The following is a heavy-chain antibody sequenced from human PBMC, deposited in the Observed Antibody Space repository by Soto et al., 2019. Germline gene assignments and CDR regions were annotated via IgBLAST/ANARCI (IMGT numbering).Heavy chain of an antibody. J-gene: IGHJ4*02. CDR3: AKDQGSIRWPLAY. V-gene: IGHV3-23*01. Sequence: EVQLLESGGGLVQPGGSLRLSCAASGFTFSSYAMSWVRQAPGKGLEWVSAISGSGGSTYYADSVKGRFTISRDNSKNTLYLQMNSLRAEDTAGYYCAKDQGSIRWPLAYWGQGTLVTVSS. CDR2: ISGSGGST. D-gene: IGHD4-17*01. CDR1: GFTFSSYA.